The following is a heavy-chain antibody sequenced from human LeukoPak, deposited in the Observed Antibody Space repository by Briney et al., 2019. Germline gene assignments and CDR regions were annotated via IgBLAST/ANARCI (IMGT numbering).Heavy chain of an antibody. CDR1: GGSISSSSYY. CDR3: ARLWTGLSYYYYYMDV. V-gene: IGHV4-39*01. J-gene: IGHJ6*03. Sequence: SETLSLTCTVSGGSISSSSYYWGWIRQPPGKGLEWIGSIYYSGSTYYNPSLKSRVTMSVDTSKNQFSLKLSSVTAADTAVYYCARLWTGLSYYYYYMDVWGKGTTVTVSS. CDR2: IYYSGST. D-gene: IGHD3/OR15-3a*01.